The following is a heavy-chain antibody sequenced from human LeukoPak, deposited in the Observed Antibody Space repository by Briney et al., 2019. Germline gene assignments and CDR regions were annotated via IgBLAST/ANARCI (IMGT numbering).Heavy chain of an antibody. CDR3: ARAVVVIHDAFDI. CDR1: GGSISSYY. J-gene: IGHJ3*02. Sequence: SETLSLTCTVSGGSISSYYWSWIRQPPGKGLEWIGHIYYSGSTNYNPSLKSRVTISVDTSKNQFSLKLSSVTAADTAVYYCARAVVVIHDAFDIWGQGTMVTVSS. CDR2: IYYSGST. V-gene: IGHV4-59*01. D-gene: IGHD3-22*01.